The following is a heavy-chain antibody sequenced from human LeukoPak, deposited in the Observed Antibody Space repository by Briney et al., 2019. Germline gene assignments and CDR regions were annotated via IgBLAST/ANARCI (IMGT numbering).Heavy chain of an antibody. CDR3: ARDDALGDNALDI. CDR1: GFTFSSYG. V-gene: IGHV3-33*01. J-gene: IGHJ3*02. CDR2: ILNDGSQE. D-gene: IGHD3-16*01. Sequence: GGSLRLSCAAPGFTFSSYGMHRVRQAPGKGLEWVAVILNDGSQEEYADSVKGRFTISRDNSKNTLFLQMNSLRAEDTAVYYCARDDALGDNALDIWGQGTMVTVSS.